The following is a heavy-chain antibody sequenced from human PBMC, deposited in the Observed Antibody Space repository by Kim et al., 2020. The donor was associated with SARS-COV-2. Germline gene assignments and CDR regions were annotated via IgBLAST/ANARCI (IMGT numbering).Heavy chain of an antibody. V-gene: IGHV3-23*02. J-gene: IGHJ4*02. Sequence: RFTISRDNAKNTLYLQMSSLRAEDTAVYYCAKDAPRRYGSGSYYFDYFDYWGQGTLVTVSS. CDR3: AKDAPRRYGSGSYYFDYFDY. D-gene: IGHD3-10*01.